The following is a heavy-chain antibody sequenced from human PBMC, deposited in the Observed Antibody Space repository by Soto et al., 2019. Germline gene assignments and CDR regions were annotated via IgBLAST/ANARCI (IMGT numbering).Heavy chain of an antibody. CDR1: GLSVSNYS. CDR2: INSDDTSS. Sequence: GGSLRLSCAASGLSVSNYSMHWVRQTPGKGLVWVSLINSDDTSSSYAASVKGRFTISRDNANNTLYLQMNSLRAEDTAVYYCARGSRCGGQYYFDYWGQGT. V-gene: IGHV3-74*01. D-gene: IGHD3-16*01. J-gene: IGHJ4*02. CDR3: ARGSRCGGQYYFDY.